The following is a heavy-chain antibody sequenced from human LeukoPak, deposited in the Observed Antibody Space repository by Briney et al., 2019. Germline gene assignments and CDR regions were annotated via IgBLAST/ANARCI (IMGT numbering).Heavy chain of an antibody. Sequence: GGSLRLSCAASGFTFSSYWMSWVRQAPGKGLEWVASIKQDGSEKYYVDSVKGRFTISRDNAKNSLYLQMNSLRAEDTAVYYCARSSDSDPYYFDYWGQGTLVTVSS. D-gene: IGHD2-21*01. J-gene: IGHJ4*02. V-gene: IGHV3-7*01. CDR1: GFTFSSYW. CDR3: ARSSDSDPYYFDY. CDR2: IKQDGSEK.